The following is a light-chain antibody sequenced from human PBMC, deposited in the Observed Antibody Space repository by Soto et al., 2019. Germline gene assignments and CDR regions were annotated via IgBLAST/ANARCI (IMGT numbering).Light chain of an antibody. Sequence: ENVLTQSPGTLSLSPGERATLSCRASQSVGSYLGWYQKKPGQAPRLLIYGASNRATGIPARFSGSGSGTEFTLTISSLQSEDFAVYYCQQYNNWTLTFGGGTKVEIK. CDR2: GAS. J-gene: IGKJ4*01. V-gene: IGKV3D-15*01. CDR3: QQYNNWTLT. CDR1: QSVGSY.